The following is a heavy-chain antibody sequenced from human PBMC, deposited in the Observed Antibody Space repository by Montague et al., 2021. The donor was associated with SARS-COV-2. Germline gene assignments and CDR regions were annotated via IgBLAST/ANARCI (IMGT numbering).Heavy chain of an antibody. CDR1: GFSLTTSGMS. D-gene: IGHD3-16*01. CDR2: IDWDDDT. CDR3: ARMRRRGGGVLGDPFDI. Sequence: PALVKPTQTLTLTCTFSGFSLTTSGMSVTWIRQPPGKALEWLARIDWDDDTYYRTSLETRLTLSKDTSKNQVALTMTNVDPADTGTYFCARMRRRGGGVLGDPFDIWGQGTFVTVSS. V-gene: IGHV2-70*11. J-gene: IGHJ3*02.